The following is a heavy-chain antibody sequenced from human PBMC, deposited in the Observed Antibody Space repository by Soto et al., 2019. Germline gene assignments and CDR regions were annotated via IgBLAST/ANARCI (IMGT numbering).Heavy chain of an antibody. CDR2: IKSKTDGRTT. V-gene: IGHV3-15*01. J-gene: IGHJ3*02. Sequence: GGSLRLSCAASGFTFSNAWMSWVRQAPGKGLEWVGRIKSKTDGRTTDYAAPVKGRFTSSRDDSKNTLYLQMNSLKTADTAVYYCTTAGQNLIVGAPPDAFDIWGQGTMVTVSS. CDR3: TTAGQNLIVGAPPDAFDI. D-gene: IGHD1-26*01. CDR1: GFTFSNAW.